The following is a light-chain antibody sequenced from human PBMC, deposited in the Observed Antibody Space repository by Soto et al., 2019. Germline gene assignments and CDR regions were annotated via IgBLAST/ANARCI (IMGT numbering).Light chain of an antibody. CDR2: DAS. J-gene: IGKJ1*01. CDR1: QSISSY. V-gene: IGKV1-5*01. CDR3: QQYHSYWT. Sequence: DIQMTQSPSSLSASVGDSLTITCRASQSISSYLNWYQQKPGKAPKLLIYDASSLESGVPQRFSGSGSGTEFTLTISSLQTDDFSTYYCQQYHSYWTFGQGTKVDIK.